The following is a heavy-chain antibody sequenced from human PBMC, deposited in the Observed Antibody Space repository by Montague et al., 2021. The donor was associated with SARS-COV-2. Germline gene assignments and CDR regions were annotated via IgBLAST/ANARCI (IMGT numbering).Heavy chain of an antibody. CDR1: GTSITSYY. J-gene: IGHJ6*02. Sequence: SETLSLTCSVSGTSITSYYWNWIRQPPGKGLEWIGYISDSGSTNYSPSLKSRVTMSVDTSKNQMSLNLTFVTAADTAVYYCARGCLSYFGAGSHCYGMDVWGQGTTVTVSS. D-gene: IGHD3-10*01. V-gene: IGHV4-59*01. CDR2: ISDSGST. CDR3: ARGCLSYFGAGSHCYGMDV.